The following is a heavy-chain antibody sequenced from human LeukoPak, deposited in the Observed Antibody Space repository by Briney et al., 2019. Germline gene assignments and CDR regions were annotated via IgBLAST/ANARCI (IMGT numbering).Heavy chain of an antibody. Sequence: GGSPRLSCAASGLTFNRYVMSWVRQAPGKGLEWVSGVSNSGGSTYYADSVKGRFTISRDNSKNTLYLQMNSLRAEDTAVYYCATIRSYSDYFYYFDYWGQGTLVTVSS. CDR1: GLTFNRYV. CDR3: ATIRSYSDYFYYFDY. CDR2: VSNSGGST. V-gene: IGHV3-23*01. D-gene: IGHD4-11*01. J-gene: IGHJ4*02.